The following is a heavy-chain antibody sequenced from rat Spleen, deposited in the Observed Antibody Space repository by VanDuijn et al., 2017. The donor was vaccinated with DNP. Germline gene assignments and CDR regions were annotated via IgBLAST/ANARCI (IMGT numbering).Heavy chain of an antibody. CDR3: VRWNSCHFDY. J-gene: IGHJ2*01. CDR1: GFTFSAYY. D-gene: IGHD4-3*01. Sequence: EVQLVESEGGLVQPGRSLKLSCAASGFTFSAYYLAWVRQAPAKGLEWVAYIGSAAYAPYYGDSVKCRFTISRDNAKSTLYLQMNSLRSEYMANYYCVRWNSCHFDYGGQGVMVTVSS. V-gene: IGHV5-22*01. CDR2: IGSAAYAP.